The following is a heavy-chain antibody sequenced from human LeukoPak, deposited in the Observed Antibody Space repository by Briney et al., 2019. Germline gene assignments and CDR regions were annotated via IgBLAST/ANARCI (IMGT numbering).Heavy chain of an antibody. CDR3: ARVPFVYYYDSSGYGGGFDY. CDR1: GGSISSGGYY. D-gene: IGHD3-22*01. J-gene: IGHJ4*02. CDR2: IYYSGST. V-gene: IGHV4-31*03. Sequence: SETLSLTCTVSGGSISSGGYYWSWIRQHPGKGLEWIGYIYYSGSTYYNPSLKSRVTISVDTSKNPFSLKLSSVTAADTAVYYCARVPFVYYYDSSGYGGGFDYWGQGTLVTVSS.